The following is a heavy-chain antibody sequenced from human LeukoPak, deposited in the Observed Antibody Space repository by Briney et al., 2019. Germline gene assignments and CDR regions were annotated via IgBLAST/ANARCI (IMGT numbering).Heavy chain of an antibody. CDR1: GYSLKNGYY. V-gene: IGHV4-38-2*02. CDR3: ARALRIEAAGTIAEYFQC. D-gene: IGHD6-25*01. CDR2: IHHSGSP. Sequence: SETLSLTCSVSGYSLKNGYYWAWIRQPPGKGLEWIGKIHHSGSPYYNPFLKSRVTMSVDTSRNQFSLKVSSVTAADTAVYYCARALRIEAAGTIAEYFQCWGQGSLVTVSS. J-gene: IGHJ1*01.